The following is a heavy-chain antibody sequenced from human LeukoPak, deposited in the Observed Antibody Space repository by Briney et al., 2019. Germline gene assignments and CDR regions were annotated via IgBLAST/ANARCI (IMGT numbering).Heavy chain of an antibody. V-gene: IGHV3-74*01. Sequence: GGSLRLSCAASGFTFSSHWMHWVRQAPGKGLVWVSRIKDDGSHTNYADSVKGRFSISRDNAKNTLSLQMNSLRAEDTAVYYCARGSGIITGIDEWGQGTLVTVSS. D-gene: IGHD6-25*01. CDR2: IKDDGSHT. CDR3: ARGSGIITGIDE. CDR1: GFTFSSHW. J-gene: IGHJ4*02.